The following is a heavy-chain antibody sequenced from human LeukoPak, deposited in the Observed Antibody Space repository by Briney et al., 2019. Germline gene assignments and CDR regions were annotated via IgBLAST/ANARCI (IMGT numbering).Heavy chain of an antibody. CDR2: ISGSGGII. J-gene: IGHJ4*02. V-gene: IGHV3-11*01. CDR3: ARPGLGGHYIDY. Sequence: LSPTCTVSGGSITSYYWSWLRQPPGKGLEWISYISGSGGIIYYADSVKGRFPISRDNAKKSLFLQMNNLRAEDTAVYYCARPGLGGHYIDYWGKGTQVTVSS. CDR1: GGSITSYY. D-gene: IGHD4-23*01.